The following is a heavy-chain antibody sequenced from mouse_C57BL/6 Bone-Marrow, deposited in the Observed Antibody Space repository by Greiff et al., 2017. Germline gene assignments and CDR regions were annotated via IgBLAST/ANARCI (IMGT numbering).Heavy chain of an antibody. CDR3: ARAYYGFAY. V-gene: IGHV1-7*01. CDR1: GYTFTSYW. J-gene: IGHJ3*01. Sequence: ESGAELAKPGASVKLSCKASGYTFTSYWMHWVKQRPGQGLEWIGYINPSSGYTKYNQKFKDKATLTADKSSSTAYIQLSRLTYEYSAVYSCARAYYGFAYWGQGTLVTVSA. CDR2: INPSSGYT. D-gene: IGHD2-10*01.